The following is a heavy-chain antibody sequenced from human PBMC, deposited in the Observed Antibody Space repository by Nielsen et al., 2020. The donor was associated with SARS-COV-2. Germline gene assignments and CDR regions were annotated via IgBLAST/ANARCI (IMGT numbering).Heavy chain of an antibody. CDR2: IYPGDSDT. Sequence: VRQMPGKGLEWMGIIYPGDSDTRYSPSFQGQVTISADKSISTAYLQWSSLKASDTAMYYCARTKVSYYYYYAMDVWGQGTTVTVSS. V-gene: IGHV5-51*01. CDR3: ARTKVSYYYYYAMDV. J-gene: IGHJ6*02. D-gene: IGHD6-6*01.